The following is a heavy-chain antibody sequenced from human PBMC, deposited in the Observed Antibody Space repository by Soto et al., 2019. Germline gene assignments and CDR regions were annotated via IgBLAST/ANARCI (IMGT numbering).Heavy chain of an antibody. D-gene: IGHD5-18*01. CDR1: GGCFSGYY. J-gene: IGHJ4*02. V-gene: IGHV4-34*01. Sequence: SETLSLTCAVYGGCFSGYYWSWIRQPPGKGLEWIGEINHSGSTNYNPSLKSRVTISVDTSKNQFSLKLSSVTAADTAVYYCAAMATNPFIIDYWGQGTLVTVSS. CDR2: INHSGST. CDR3: AAMATNPFIIDY.